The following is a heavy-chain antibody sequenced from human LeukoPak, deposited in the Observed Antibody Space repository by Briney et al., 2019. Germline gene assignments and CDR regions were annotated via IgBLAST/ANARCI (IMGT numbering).Heavy chain of an antibody. CDR1: GGTFSSYA. D-gene: IGHD6-19*01. CDR2: INPNSGGT. CDR3: ARDRSSSGWPEGDAFDI. J-gene: IGHJ3*02. Sequence: GSSVKVSCKASGGTFSSYAISWVRQAPGQGLEWMGWINPNSGGTNYAQKFQGRVTMTRDTSISTAYMELSRLRSDDTAVYYCARDRSSSGWPEGDAFDIWGQGTMVTVSS. V-gene: IGHV1-2*02.